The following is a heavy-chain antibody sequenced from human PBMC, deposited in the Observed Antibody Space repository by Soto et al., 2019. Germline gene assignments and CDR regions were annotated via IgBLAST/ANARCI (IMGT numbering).Heavy chain of an antibody. D-gene: IGHD3-16*01. CDR3: AKCREGVLFDY. CDR2: ISVSGATA. CDR1: GFTFNTFA. J-gene: IGHJ4*02. Sequence: PGGSMRLSCAASGFTFNTFALSCVRQSPGKGLAWVSSISVSGATAYYTDSVKGRFTISSDNSKNTVHQQMNSLRAEDTGVYNCAKCREGVLFDYWGQGTVVTVSS. V-gene: IGHV3-23*01.